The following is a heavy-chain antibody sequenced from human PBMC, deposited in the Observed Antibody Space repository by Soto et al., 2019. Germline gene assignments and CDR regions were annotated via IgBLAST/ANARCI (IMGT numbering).Heavy chain of an antibody. CDR3: ARDIGGITIFGVAHGGDWFDP. CDR1: GGSISSSNW. D-gene: IGHD3-3*01. Sequence: SETLSLTCAVSGGSISSSNWWSWVRQPPGKGLEWIGEIYHSGSTNYNPSLKSRVTISVDRSKNQFSLKLSSVTAADTAVYYCARDIGGITIFGVAHGGDWFDPWGQGTLVTVSS. V-gene: IGHV4-4*02. CDR2: IYHSGST. J-gene: IGHJ5*02.